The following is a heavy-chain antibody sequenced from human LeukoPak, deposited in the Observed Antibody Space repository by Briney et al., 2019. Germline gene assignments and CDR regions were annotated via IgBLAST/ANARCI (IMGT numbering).Heavy chain of an antibody. V-gene: IGHV1-8*02. CDR2: MNPNSGNT. CDR3: ARSLGYSSSWYAPLLAY. D-gene: IGHD6-13*01. J-gene: IGHJ4*02. CDR1: GYTFTSYD. Sequence: ASVKVSCKASGYTFTSYDINWVRQATGQGLEWMGWMNPNSGNTGYAQKLQGRVTMTTDTSTSTAYMELRSLRSDDTAVYYCARSLGYSSSWYAPLLAYWGQGTLVTVSS.